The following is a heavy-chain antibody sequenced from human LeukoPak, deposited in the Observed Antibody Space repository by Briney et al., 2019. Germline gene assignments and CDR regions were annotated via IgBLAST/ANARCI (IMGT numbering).Heavy chain of an antibody. CDR1: GGSISDYY. V-gene: IGHV4-31*03. CDR3: ARERRFGDYYGMNV. Sequence: SETLSLTCTVSGGSISDYYWSWIRQHPGKGLEWIGYIYYSGSTYYNPSLKSRVTISVDTSKNQFSLKLSSVTAADTAVYYCARERRFGDYYGMNVWGQGTTVTVSS. D-gene: IGHD3-10*01. CDR2: IYYSGST. J-gene: IGHJ6*02.